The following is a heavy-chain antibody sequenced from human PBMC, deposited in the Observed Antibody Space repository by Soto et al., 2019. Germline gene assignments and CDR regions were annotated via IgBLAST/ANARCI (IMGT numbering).Heavy chain of an antibody. V-gene: IGHV1-3*01. CDR2: INPGNGDT. D-gene: IGHD2-2*01. J-gene: IGHJ6*02. Sequence: QVQLVQSGTEVKKPGASVKVSCKTSGYSFTKYGLHWVRQAPGQRLEWMGWINPGNGDTKYSQKFKGRVTITRDTSATTAYIELSSLRSEDSAVFYCARTDCSSTSCYNYYYYGMDVWGQGTTVTVSS. CDR1: GYSFTKYG. CDR3: ARTDCSSTSCYNYYYYGMDV.